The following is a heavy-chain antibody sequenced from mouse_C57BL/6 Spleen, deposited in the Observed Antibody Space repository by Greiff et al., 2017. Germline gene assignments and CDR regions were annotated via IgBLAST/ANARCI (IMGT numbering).Heavy chain of an antibody. CDR3: ARSGTTVEFAY. Sequence: VQLQQPGAELVKPGASVKLSCKASGYTFTSYWMHWVKQRPGQGLEWIGMIHPNSGSTNYNEKFKSKATLTVDKSSSTAYMQLSSLTSEDSVVYYCARSGTTVEFAYWGQGTLVTVSA. CDR1: GYTFTSYW. J-gene: IGHJ3*01. CDR2: IHPNSGST. V-gene: IGHV1-64*01. D-gene: IGHD1-1*01.